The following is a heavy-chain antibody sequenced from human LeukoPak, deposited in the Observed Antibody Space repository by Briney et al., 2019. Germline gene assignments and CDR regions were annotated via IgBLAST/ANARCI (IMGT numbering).Heavy chain of an antibody. CDR1: GDSISSSNW. J-gene: IGHJ6*03. CDR3: ARDQHELLLPLNYYYYMDV. V-gene: IGHV4-4*02. D-gene: IGHD2-21*02. Sequence: SGTLSLTCAVSGDSISSSNWWSWVRQPPGKGLEWIGEIYHSGSTNYNPSLKSRVTMSVDTSKNQFSLKLSSVTAADTAVYYCARDQHELLLPLNYYYYMDVWGKGTTVTVSS. CDR2: IYHSGST.